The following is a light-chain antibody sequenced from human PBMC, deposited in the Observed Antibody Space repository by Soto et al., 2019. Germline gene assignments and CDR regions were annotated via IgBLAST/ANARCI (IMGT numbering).Light chain of an antibody. Sequence: DIPMTQSPSTLSASVGDRVTITCRASQSISSWLAWYQQKPGKAPKLLIYDASSLESGVPSRFSGSGSGTEFTLTIRGLQPDDFATYYCQQYHSWTFGQGTKVEIK. CDR2: DAS. J-gene: IGKJ1*01. CDR1: QSISSW. V-gene: IGKV1-5*01. CDR3: QQYHSWT.